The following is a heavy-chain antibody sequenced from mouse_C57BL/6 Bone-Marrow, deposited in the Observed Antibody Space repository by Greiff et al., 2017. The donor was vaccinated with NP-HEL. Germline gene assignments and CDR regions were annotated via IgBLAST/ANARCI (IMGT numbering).Heavy chain of an antibody. V-gene: IGHV3-6*01. CDR3: GRGGDYAY. CDR1: GYSITSCYY. CDR2: ISYDGSN. Sequence: EVKLQESGPGLVKPSQSLSLSCSASGYSITSCYYCYLIRQPPGNKLEWMGYISYDGSNNYNPSFKNRISITRDTSKNQCFLKLNSVTTEDTATYYCGRGGDYAYWGQGTTLTVSS. D-gene: IGHD1-1*01. J-gene: IGHJ2*01.